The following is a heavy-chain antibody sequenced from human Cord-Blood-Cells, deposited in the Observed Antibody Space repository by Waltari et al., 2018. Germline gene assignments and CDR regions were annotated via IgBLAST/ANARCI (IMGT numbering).Heavy chain of an antibody. CDR1: GYTLTALS. CDR3: ATGTMGSGVRGVNWFDP. J-gene: IGHJ5*02. CDR2: FDPEDGET. Sequence: QVQLVQSGAEVKKPGASVKVSCKVSGYTLTALSMHWVRQAPGTGLEWMGGFDPEDGETIYAQKFQGRVSMTEDTSTDTAYMELSSLRSEDTAVYYCATGTMGSGVRGVNWFDPWGQGTLVTVSS. D-gene: IGHD3-10*01. V-gene: IGHV1-24*01.